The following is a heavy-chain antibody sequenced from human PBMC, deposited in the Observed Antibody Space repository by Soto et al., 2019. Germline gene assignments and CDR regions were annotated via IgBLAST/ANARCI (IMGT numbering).Heavy chain of an antibody. CDR3: ARHDCGGVGL. CDR1: GGSISRSSYY. V-gene: IGHV4-39*01. J-gene: IGHJ4*02. CDR2: IYYIGST. D-gene: IGHD2-8*02. Sequence: QLQLQESGPGLVKPSETLSLTCTVSGGSISRSSYYWGWIRQPPGKGLEWIGRIYYIGSTSDNPSLARRVTFSVDTPKNPFSLRRSSLNAAVTTVYYIARHDCGGVGLWGQGTLVTISS.